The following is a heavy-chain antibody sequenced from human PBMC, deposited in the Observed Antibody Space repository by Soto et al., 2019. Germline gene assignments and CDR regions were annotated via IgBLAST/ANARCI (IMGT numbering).Heavy chain of an antibody. V-gene: IGHV3-66*01. CDR1: GFTVNTYH. J-gene: IGHJ4*02. CDR3: ARAYGATWYFFGY. Sequence: GGSLRLSCASSGFTVNTYHVSWVRQAPGKGLEWVAVLFSGGDTKYGDSMKGRVTLSRDNSKNTLYLQMNNLRAEDTAVYYCARAYGATWYFFGYWGQGSMVTVSS. D-gene: IGHD6-13*01. CDR2: LFSGGDT.